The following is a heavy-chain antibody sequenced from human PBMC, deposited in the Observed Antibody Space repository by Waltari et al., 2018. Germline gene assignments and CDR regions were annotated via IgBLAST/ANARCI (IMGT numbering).Heavy chain of an antibody. Sequence: QVQLQESGPGLVKPSQTLSLTCTVSGGSISSGSYYRTWIRQPAGKGLEWIGYIYTSGSTNYNPSLKSRVTISVDTSKNHFSLKLSSVTPADTAVYYCARRDGSSWYVYFDYWGQGTLVTVSS. CDR2: IYTSGST. D-gene: IGHD6-13*01. J-gene: IGHJ4*02. CDR1: GGSISSGSYY. V-gene: IGHV4-61*09. CDR3: ARRDGSSWYVYFDY.